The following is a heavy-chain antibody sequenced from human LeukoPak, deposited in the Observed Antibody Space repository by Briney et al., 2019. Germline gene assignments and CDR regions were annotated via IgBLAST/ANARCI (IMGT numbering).Heavy chain of an antibody. J-gene: IGHJ4*02. CDR3: ARKRYSDY. Sequence: GGSLRLSCAAAGFTFSRYWMTWVRQAPGKGLEWVANIKEDGSENSYVESVKGRFTISRDNAKNSLYLQLNSLRAEDTAVYFCARKRYSDYWGQGTLVTVSS. CDR2: IKEDGSEN. CDR1: GFTFSRYW. V-gene: IGHV3-7*01. D-gene: IGHD1-1*01.